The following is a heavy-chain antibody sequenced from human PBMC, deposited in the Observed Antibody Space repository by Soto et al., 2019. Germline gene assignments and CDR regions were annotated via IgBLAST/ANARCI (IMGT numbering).Heavy chain of an antibody. V-gene: IGHV1-69*12. CDR1: GGTFSSYA. Sequence: QVQLVQSGAEVKKPGSSVKVSCKASGGTFSSYAISWVRQAPGQGLEWMGGIIPIFGTANYAQKFQGRVTISADESTSTAYMELSSLRSEDTAVYYCASDAVAARYYYYGMDVRGQGTTVTVSS. CDR2: IIPIFGTA. D-gene: IGHD6-19*01. J-gene: IGHJ6*02. CDR3: ASDAVAARYYYYGMDV.